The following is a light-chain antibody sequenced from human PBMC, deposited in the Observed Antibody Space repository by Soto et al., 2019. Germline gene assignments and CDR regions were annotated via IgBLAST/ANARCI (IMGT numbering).Light chain of an antibody. CDR2: GVT. J-gene: IGLJ1*01. CDR1: GKDVGGYNA. CDR3: ASYASGGAYV. V-gene: IGLV2-14*03. Sequence: QSVLTQPASVSGSPGQSITISCAGTGKDVGGYNAVSWYQQHPGKAPKLVIHGVTNRPSGTSDRFSGSKSGKTASLTISGLQTEDEADYYCASYASGGAYVFGAGTKLTVL.